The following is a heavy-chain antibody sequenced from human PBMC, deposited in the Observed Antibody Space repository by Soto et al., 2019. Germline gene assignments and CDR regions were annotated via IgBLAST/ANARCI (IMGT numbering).Heavy chain of an antibody. CDR1: GFTFSSYA. CDR3: AKDLPNYGSESDDYYYGMDV. D-gene: IGHD3-10*01. V-gene: IGHV3-23*01. J-gene: IGHJ6*02. Sequence: VGSLRLSCAASGFTFSSYAMSWVRQAPGKGLEWVSAISGSGGSTYYADSVKGRFTISRDNSKNTLYLQMNSLRAEDTAVYYCAKDLPNYGSESDDYYYGMDVWGQGTTVTVSS. CDR2: ISGSGGST.